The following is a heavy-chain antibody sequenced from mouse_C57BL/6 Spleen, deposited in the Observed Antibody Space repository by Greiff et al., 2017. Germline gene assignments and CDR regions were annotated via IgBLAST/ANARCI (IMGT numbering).Heavy chain of an antibody. CDR2: IYPGDGDT. CDR3: ARELITTVVTRYWYFDV. CDR1: GYAFSSSW. V-gene: IGHV1-82*01. D-gene: IGHD1-1*01. Sequence: QVQLQQSGPELVKPGASVKISCKASGYAFSSSWMNWVKQRPGKGLEWIGRIYPGDGDTNYNGMFKGQATRTADKIASKAYMQLRSLTSENSAVYVCARELITTVVTRYWYFDVWGTGTTVTVSS. J-gene: IGHJ1*03.